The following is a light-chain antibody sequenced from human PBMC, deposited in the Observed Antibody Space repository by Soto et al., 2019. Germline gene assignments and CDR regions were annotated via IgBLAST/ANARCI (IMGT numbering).Light chain of an antibody. V-gene: IGLV1-44*01. CDR3: AAWDDSLNVV. J-gene: IGLJ2*01. CDR1: SSNIGSNT. Sequence: QLVLTQPPSASGTPGQRVTISCSGSSSNIGSNTVNWYQQLPGTAPKLLIYSNNQRPSGVPDRFSGSKSGTSASLAISGLQSEDEAYYYCAAWDDSLNVVFGGGTKLTVL. CDR2: SNN.